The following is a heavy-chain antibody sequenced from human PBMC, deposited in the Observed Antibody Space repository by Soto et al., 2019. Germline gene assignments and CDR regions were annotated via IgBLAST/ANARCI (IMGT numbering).Heavy chain of an antibody. Sequence: RASVKVSCKASGYTFTSYPTHWVRQAPGQRLEWMGWIDAVYGNTKYSQKFRGRVTFTTDTSTSTAYMDLSSLRSEDTAVYYCARAGYSYGSSYYGMDVWGQGTTVTVSS. CDR3: ARAGYSYGSSYYGMDV. D-gene: IGHD2-15*01. CDR2: IDAVYGNT. CDR1: GYTFTSYP. V-gene: IGHV1-3*01. J-gene: IGHJ6*02.